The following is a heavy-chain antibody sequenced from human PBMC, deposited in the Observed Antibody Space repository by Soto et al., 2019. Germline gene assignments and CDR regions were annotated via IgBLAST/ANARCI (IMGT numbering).Heavy chain of an antibody. CDR3: AHRRYGSFYFDY. CDR1: GFLISTSGVG. D-gene: IGHD3-10*01. V-gene: IGHV2-5*02. Sequence: QITLKESGPTLVKPTQTLTLTCTFSGFLISTSGVGVGWIRQPPGKALEWLALIYWDDDKRYSPSLKSRLTLTKDTSKNQVVLTMTNMDPVDTATYYCAHRRYGSFYFDYWGQGSLVTVSS. CDR2: IYWDDDK. J-gene: IGHJ4*02.